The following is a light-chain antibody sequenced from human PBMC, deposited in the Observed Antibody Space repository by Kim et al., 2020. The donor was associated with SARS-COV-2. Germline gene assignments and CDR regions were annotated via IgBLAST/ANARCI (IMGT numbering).Light chain of an antibody. V-gene: IGLV3-21*01. Sequence: SYELTQPPSVSVAPGKTARITCGGNNIGSKSVHWYQQKPGQAPVLVIYYDSDRPSGIPERFSGSNSGNTATLTISRVEAGDEADYYCQAWESSSDHWVF. CDR3: QAWESSSDHWV. CDR1: NIGSKS. J-gene: IGLJ3*02. CDR2: YDS.